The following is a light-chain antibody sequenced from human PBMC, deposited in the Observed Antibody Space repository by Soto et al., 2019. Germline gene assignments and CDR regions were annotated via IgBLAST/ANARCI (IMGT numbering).Light chain of an antibody. CDR1: SSNIGAGYD. CDR3: QSYDSSLSV. CDR2: GNS. Sequence: QSVLTQPPSVSGAPGQRVTISCTGSSSNIGAGYDVHWYQQLPGTAPKLLIYGNSNRPSGVPDRFSGSKSGTSASLAITGLLAEDEADYYCQSYDSSLSVFGGGTKVTVL. V-gene: IGLV1-40*01. J-gene: IGLJ2*01.